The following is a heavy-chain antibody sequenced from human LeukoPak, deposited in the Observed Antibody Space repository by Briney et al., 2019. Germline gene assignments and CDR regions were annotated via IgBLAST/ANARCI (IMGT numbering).Heavy chain of an antibody. D-gene: IGHD5-12*01. Sequence: SSETLSLTCTVSGGSISSSSYYWGWIRQPPGKGLEWIGSIYYSGSTNYNPSLKSRVTISVDTSKNQFSLKLSSVTAADTAVYYRARLPTTSNAFDIWGQGTMVTVSS. CDR2: IYYSGST. V-gene: IGHV4-39*01. CDR3: ARLPTTSNAFDI. CDR1: GGSISSSSYY. J-gene: IGHJ3*02.